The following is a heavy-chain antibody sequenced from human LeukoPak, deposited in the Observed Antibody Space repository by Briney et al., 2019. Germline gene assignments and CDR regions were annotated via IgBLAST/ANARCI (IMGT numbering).Heavy chain of an antibody. Sequence: GGSLRLSCAASGFTYSSYAMSWVRQAPGKGLEWVSAISGSGGSTYYADSVKGRFTISRDNSKNTLYLQMNSLRAEDTAVYYCAKTDHYYDSSGYYSSEYFQHWGQGTLVTVSS. CDR1: GFTYSSYA. CDR2: ISGSGGST. D-gene: IGHD3-22*01. CDR3: AKTDHYYDSSGYYSSEYFQH. V-gene: IGHV3-23*01. J-gene: IGHJ1*01.